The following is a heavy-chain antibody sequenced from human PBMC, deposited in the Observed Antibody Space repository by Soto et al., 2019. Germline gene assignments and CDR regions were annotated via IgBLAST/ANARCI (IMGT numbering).Heavy chain of an antibody. Sequence: ETLSLTCTVSGGSISSYYWSWIRQPPGKGLEWIGYIYYSGSTNYNPSLKSRVTISVDTSKNQFSLKLSSVTAADTAVYYCARYCSSTSCYTGGFDYWGQGTLVTVSS. CDR3: ARYCSSTSCYTGGFDY. CDR2: IYYSGST. J-gene: IGHJ4*02. CDR1: GGSISSYY. V-gene: IGHV4-59*01. D-gene: IGHD2-2*02.